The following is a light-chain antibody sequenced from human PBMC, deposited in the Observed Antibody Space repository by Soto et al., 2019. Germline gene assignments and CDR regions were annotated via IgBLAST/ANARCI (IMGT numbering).Light chain of an antibody. V-gene: IGKV3D-20*02. J-gene: IGKJ5*01. CDR1: QSLSSSF. CDR2: DAS. CDR3: QQHTISPPRIT. Sequence: EVVLTQSPGNLSLSPVERASLSCTASQSLSSSFLAWYQQKPGQAPRLLIYDASNRATGVPDRFGGSRSGTEFTLTINSLEPEAFAVYYCQQHTISPPRITFAQGSRLEI.